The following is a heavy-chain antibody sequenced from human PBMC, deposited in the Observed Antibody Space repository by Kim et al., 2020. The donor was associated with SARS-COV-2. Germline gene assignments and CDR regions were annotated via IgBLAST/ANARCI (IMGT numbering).Heavy chain of an antibody. CDR2: IYYSGST. D-gene: IGHD5-12*01. CDR1: GGAISSSSYY. CDR3: ARQRYSPWGRYYYYGRDV. Sequence: SETLSLTCTVSGGAISSSSYYWGWSRQPPGKGLEWIGSIYYSGSTYYNASLKSRVTISVDTSKNQFSLKLSSVTAADTAVYYCARQRYSPWGRYYYYGRDVWGQGTTVTVSS. J-gene: IGHJ6*02. V-gene: IGHV4-39*01.